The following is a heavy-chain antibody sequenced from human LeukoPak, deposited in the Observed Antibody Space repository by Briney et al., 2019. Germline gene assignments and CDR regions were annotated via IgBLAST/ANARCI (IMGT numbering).Heavy chain of an antibody. Sequence: GASVKVSCKASGYTFTDYYLHWVRQAPGQGLEWMGWINPNSGGTNCAQTFQGRVTMTRDTSITTAYLELSRLRSDDTAVYYCARIGYNHYFDYWGQGTLVTVSS. J-gene: IGHJ4*02. D-gene: IGHD5-24*01. CDR1: GYTFTDYY. V-gene: IGHV1-2*02. CDR3: ARIGYNHYFDY. CDR2: INPNSGGT.